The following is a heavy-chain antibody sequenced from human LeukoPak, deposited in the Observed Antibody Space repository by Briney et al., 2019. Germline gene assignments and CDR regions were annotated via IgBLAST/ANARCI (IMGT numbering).Heavy chain of an antibody. CDR3: ARDSPGRLWLY. J-gene: IGHJ4*02. V-gene: IGHV3-74*01. Sequence: PGGSLRLSCAASGFTFSSYWMHWVRQAPGKGLVWVSRINSDGSSTSYADSVKGRFTISRDNAKNTLYLQMNRLRAEDTAVYYCARDSPGRLWLYWGQGTLVTVSS. D-gene: IGHD5-18*01. CDR2: INSDGSST. CDR1: GFTFSSYW.